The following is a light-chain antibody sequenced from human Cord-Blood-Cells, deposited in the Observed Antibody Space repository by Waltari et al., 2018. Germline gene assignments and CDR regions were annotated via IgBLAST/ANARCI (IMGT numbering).Light chain of an antibody. J-gene: IGLJ3*02. V-gene: IGLV3-1*01. Sequence: SYELTQPPSVSVSPGQTASITCSADKLGDKYACWYQQKPGQSPVLVIYQDSKRPSGIPERFSGSNSGNTATLTISGTQAMDEADYYCQAWDSSTAWVFGGGTKLTVL. CDR1: KLGDKY. CDR2: QDS. CDR3: QAWDSSTAWV.